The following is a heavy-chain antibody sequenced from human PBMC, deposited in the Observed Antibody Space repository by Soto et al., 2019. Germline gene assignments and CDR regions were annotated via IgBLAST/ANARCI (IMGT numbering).Heavy chain of an antibody. CDR3: ARVPYLGGPAYGMDV. CDR1: GGSISSGGYS. V-gene: IGHV4-30-2*01. D-gene: IGHD7-27*01. Sequence: QLQLQESGSGLVKPSQTLSLTCAVSGGSISSGGYSWSWIRQPPGKGLEWIGYIYHSGSTYYNPSLKSRVTISVDRSKNQFSLKLSSVTAADTAVYYCARVPYLGGPAYGMDVWGQGTTVTVSS. CDR2: IYHSGST. J-gene: IGHJ6*02.